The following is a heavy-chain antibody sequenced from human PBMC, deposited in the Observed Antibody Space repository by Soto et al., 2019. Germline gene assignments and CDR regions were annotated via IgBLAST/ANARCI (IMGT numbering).Heavy chain of an antibody. CDR1: GFTFSTYA. CDR3: AKTPRGGASGDWYFDL. Sequence: EVQLLESGGGWVQPGGSLRLSCAASGFTFSTYAMTWVRLAPGRGLEWVLGIKSSGSPTDYPESVKGRFTISRDNLRNTLFLDMNGLRAEDTAIYYCAKTPRGGASGDWYFDLWGRGTLVTVSS. V-gene: IGHV3-23*05. CDR2: IKSSGSPT. D-gene: IGHD3-10*01. J-gene: IGHJ2*01.